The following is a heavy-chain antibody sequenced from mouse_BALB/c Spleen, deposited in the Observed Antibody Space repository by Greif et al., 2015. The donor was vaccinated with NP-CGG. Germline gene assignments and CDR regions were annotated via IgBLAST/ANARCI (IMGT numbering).Heavy chain of an antibody. J-gene: IGHJ3*01. Sequence: EVKLMESGAELVKPGASVKLSCTASGFNIKDTYMHWVKQRPEQGLEWIGRIDPANGNTKYDPKFQGKATITADTSSNTAYLQLSSLTSEDTAVYYCAPYGNYELWFAYWGQGTLVTVSA. CDR1: GFNIKDTY. CDR3: APYGNYELWFAY. D-gene: IGHD2-1*01. V-gene: IGHV14-3*02. CDR2: IDPANGNT.